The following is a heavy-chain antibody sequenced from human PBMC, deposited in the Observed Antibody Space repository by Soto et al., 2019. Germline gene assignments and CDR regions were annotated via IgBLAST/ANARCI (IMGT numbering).Heavy chain of an antibody. Sequence: GGSLRLSCTASGFTFSTYNMHWVRQAPGKGLEWAAVISYDGSNKDYADSVKGRFTISRDNSKNTLYLQMNSLRAEDTAIYYCARVLEYFYDSSGYGGDVWGQGTTVTVSS. CDR2: ISYDGSNK. D-gene: IGHD3-22*01. CDR3: ARVLEYFYDSSGYGGDV. J-gene: IGHJ6*02. V-gene: IGHV3-30-3*01. CDR1: GFTFSTYN.